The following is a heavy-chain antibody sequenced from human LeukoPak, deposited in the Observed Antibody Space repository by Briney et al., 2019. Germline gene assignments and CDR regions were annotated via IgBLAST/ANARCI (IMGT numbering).Heavy chain of an antibody. J-gene: IGHJ4*02. CDR1: GFTFNSYE. V-gene: IGHV3-48*03. D-gene: IGHD6-19*01. CDR2: ISSSGSTI. Sequence: TGGSLRLSCAASGFTFNSYEMNWVRQAPGKGLEWVSYISSSGSTIYFADSVKGRFTISRDNAKNSLYLQMNSLRAEDTAVYYCARLAVAGYFDYWGQGTLVTVSS. CDR3: ARLAVAGYFDY.